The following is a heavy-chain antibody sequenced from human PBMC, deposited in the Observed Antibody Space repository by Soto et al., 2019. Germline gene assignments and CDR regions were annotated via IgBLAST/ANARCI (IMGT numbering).Heavy chain of an antibody. D-gene: IGHD2-15*01. CDR2: IYYSGST. CDR3: ARESCSGGSCQTPEYFQH. J-gene: IGHJ1*01. Sequence: SETLSLTCTVSGGSISSGGYYWSWIRQHPGKGLEWIGYIYYSGSTYYNPSLKSRVTISVDTSKNQFSLKLSSVTAADTAVYYCARESCSGGSCQTPEYFQHWGQGTLVTVSS. V-gene: IGHV4-31*03. CDR1: GGSISSGGYY.